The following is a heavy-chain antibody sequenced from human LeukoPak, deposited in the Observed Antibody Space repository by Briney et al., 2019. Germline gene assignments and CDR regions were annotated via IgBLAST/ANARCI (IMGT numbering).Heavy chain of an antibody. CDR2: INPNSGDT. J-gene: IGHJ4*02. D-gene: IGHD3-10*01. Sequence: ASVKVSCKASGYTFTGYYIHWVRQAPGQGPEWMGWINPNSGDTNYAQKFQGRVTMTRDTSINTAYMELSRLRSDDTAVYYCARDIGSGSYYWGQGTLVTVSS. CDR3: ARDIGSGSYY. V-gene: IGHV1-2*02. CDR1: GYTFTGYY.